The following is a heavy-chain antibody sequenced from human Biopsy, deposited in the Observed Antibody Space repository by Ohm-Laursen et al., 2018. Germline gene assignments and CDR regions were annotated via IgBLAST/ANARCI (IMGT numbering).Heavy chain of an antibody. CDR3: AKHGSGWTGDDAFHI. D-gene: IGHD6-19*01. V-gene: IGHV4-59*08. J-gene: IGHJ3*02. CDR2: ISYSRDT. CDR1: GGSISGSS. Sequence: GTLSLTCSVSGGSISGSSWSWIRQAPGKGLEWIGYISYSRDTNYNPSLKSRITISVDTSKNQFSLKLTSVTAADTAVYYCAKHGSGWTGDDAFHIWGQGTMVTVSS.